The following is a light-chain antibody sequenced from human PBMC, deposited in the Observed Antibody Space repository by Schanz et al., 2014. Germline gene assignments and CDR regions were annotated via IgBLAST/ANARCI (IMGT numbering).Light chain of an antibody. V-gene: IGLV3-21*02. CDR3: QAWGSGPV. J-gene: IGLJ2*01. CDR2: DDR. CDR1: NIGSQS. Sequence: SYELTQPPSVSVAPRQTASITCEGNNIGSQSVHWYQQKPGQAPVLVVFDDRDRPSGIPERFSGSNSGNTATLTISGTQAMDEADYYCQAWGSGPVFGGGTKLTVL.